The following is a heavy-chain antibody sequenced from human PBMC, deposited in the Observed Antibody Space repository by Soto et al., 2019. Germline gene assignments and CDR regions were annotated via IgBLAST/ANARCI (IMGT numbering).Heavy chain of an antibody. V-gene: IGHV4-30-4*01. CDR2: IYKSATT. J-gene: IGHJ5*01. CDR1: GDSISTVDYF. CDR3: ARGRYCITGRCFTNWFDS. Sequence: SETLSLTCSVSGDSISTVDYFWAWVRQPPGQALEYIGYIYKSATTYYNPSFESRVAISLDTSKSQFSLNVTSLTAADTAVYFCARGRYCITGRCFTNWFDSWGQGTLVTVS. D-gene: IGHD1-20*01.